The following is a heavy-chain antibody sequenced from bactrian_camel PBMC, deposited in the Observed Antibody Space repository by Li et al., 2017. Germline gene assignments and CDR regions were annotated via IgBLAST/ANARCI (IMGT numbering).Heavy chain of an antibody. V-gene: IGHV3S66*01. J-gene: IGHJ6*01. D-gene: IGHD5*01. CDR1: GFTFDERD. CDR3: AAGQGVGWCLDVIRTGAEPDFDY. CDR2: LSNEGVI. Sequence: VQLVESGGGSVQAGGSLRLACTVSGFTFDERDMSWYRQAPGNECELVSSLSNEGVIYYADSVKGRFTISKDNPGSTLYLQMTSLRPEDTAMYYCAAGQGVGWCLDVIRTGAEPDFDYWGQGTQVTVS.